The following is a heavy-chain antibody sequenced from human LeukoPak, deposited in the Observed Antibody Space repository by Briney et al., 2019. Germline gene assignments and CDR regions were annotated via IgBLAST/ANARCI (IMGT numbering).Heavy chain of an antibody. V-gene: IGHV3-53*01. CDR3: ARDRGGNYFDY. CDR2: IYSGGST. Sequence: GGSLRLSCAAPGFTVSSNYMSWVRQAPGKGLEWVSVIYSGGSTYYADSVKGRFTISRDNSKNTLYLQMNNLRAEDTAVYYCARDRGGNYFDYWGQGTLVTVSS. D-gene: IGHD3-16*01. J-gene: IGHJ4*02. CDR1: GFTVSSNY.